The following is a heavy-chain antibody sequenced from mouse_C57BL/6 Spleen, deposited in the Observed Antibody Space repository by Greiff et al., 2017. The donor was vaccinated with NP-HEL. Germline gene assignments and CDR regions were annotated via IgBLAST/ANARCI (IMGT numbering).Heavy chain of an antibody. CDR3: TTGSYYGSSYNFDY. D-gene: IGHD1-1*01. J-gene: IGHJ2*01. V-gene: IGHV14-1*01. Sequence: VHVKQSGAELVRPGASVKLSCTASGFNIKDYYMHWVKQRPEQGLEWIGRIDPEDGDTEYAPKFQGKATMTADTSSNTAYLQLSSLTSEDTAVYYCTTGSYYGSSYNFDYWGQGTTLTVSS. CDR1: GFNIKDYY. CDR2: IDPEDGDT.